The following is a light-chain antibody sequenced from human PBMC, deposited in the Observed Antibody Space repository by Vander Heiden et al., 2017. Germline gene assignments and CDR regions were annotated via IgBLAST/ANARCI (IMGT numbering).Light chain of an antibody. CDR3: QQYYSTPWT. J-gene: IGKJ1*01. Sequence: DIVMNQSPDSLAVSLGERATIHCKSSQSFWSSPNNKNCLAWYQQKPGRPPKLLIYGASNRESGVPDRFSGSGSGTDFTLTISSLQAEDVAVYYCQQYYSTPWTFGQGTKVEIK. CDR2: GAS. CDR1: QSFWSSPNNKNC. V-gene: IGKV4-1*01.